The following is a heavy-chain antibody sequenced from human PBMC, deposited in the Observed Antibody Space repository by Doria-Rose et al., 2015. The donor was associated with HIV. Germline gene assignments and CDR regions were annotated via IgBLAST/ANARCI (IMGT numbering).Heavy chain of an antibody. CDR3: ASQWERSSFDY. D-gene: IGHD1-26*01. CDR2: IIPILDIV. V-gene: IGHV1-69*02. Sequence: SIYPIRWVRQAPGQGLEWMGRIIPILDIVNYALRFQGRVTITADESTSTAYMELSSLRSEDTAIYYCASQWERSSFDYWGQGT. CDR1: SIYP. J-gene: IGHJ4*02.